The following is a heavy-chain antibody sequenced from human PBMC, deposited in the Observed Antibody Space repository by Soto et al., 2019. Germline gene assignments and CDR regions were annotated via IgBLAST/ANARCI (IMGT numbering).Heavy chain of an antibody. CDR1: GGSFSGYY. D-gene: IGHD2-15*01. CDR2: INHSGST. Sequence: QVQLQQWGAGLLKPSETLSLTCAVYGGSFSGYYWSWIRQPPGKGLEWIGEINHSGSTNYNPSLKSRVIISVDTAKIQFSLSLWSVAAAETAVYYCVLGRLILVVVAAPFDYCGQGTLVTVP. CDR3: VLGRLILVVVAAPFDY. V-gene: IGHV4-34*01. J-gene: IGHJ4*02.